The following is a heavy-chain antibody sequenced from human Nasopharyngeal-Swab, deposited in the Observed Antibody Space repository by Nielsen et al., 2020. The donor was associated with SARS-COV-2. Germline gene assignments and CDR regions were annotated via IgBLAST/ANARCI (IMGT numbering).Heavy chain of an antibody. Sequence: GGSLRLSFAASGVLFRSYSINWVRPAPGRGLEWVSYISSSSSTIYYADSVKGRFTISRDNAKNSLYLQMNSLRDEDTAVYYCATDYYGSGSYYNLYYYYGMDVWGQGTTVTVSS. CDR2: ISSSSSTI. CDR3: ATDYYGSGSYYNLYYYYGMDV. V-gene: IGHV3-48*02. J-gene: IGHJ6*02. D-gene: IGHD3-10*01. CDR1: GVLFRSYS.